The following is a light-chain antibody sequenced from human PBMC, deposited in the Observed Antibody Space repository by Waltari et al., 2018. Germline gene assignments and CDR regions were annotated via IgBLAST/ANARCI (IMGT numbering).Light chain of an antibody. CDR3: QQYYSSSYT. Sequence: DIVMTQSPDSLAVPLGQRATINCKSNQSLLYSSNNKNYLAWYQQKAGQPPKLLTYWASTREYGVPDRFSASGSGTDFTLTISSLQAEDVAVYYCQQYYSSSYTFGQGTKLEIK. CDR2: WAS. V-gene: IGKV4-1*01. CDR1: QSLLYSSNNKNY. J-gene: IGKJ2*01.